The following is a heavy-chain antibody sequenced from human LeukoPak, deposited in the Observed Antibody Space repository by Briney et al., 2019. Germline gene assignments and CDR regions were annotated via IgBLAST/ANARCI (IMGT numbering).Heavy chain of an antibody. V-gene: IGHV4-38-2*01. J-gene: IGHJ4*02. Sequence: SETLSLTCAVSGYSISSGYYWGWIRQPPGKGLEWIGSIYHSGSTYYNPSLKSRVTISVDTSKNQFSLKLSSVTAADTAVYYCARVGLLHARVDYWGQGTLVTVSS. D-gene: IGHD3-22*01. CDR2: IYHSGST. CDR3: ARVGLLHARVDY. CDR1: GYSISSGYY.